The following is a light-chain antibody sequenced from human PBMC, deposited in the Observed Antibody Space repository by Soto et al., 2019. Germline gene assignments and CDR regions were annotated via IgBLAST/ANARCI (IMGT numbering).Light chain of an antibody. Sequence: DIQMTQSPSTLSASVGDRVTITCRASQSISTYLAWYQQKPGKVPKLLIYRASTLESGDPSRFSGSGSGTECTLTISSLQPDDFAAYYCQQYDRYSYTFGQGTKLEI. CDR1: QSISTY. J-gene: IGKJ2*01. CDR3: QQYDRYSYT. V-gene: IGKV1-5*03. CDR2: RAS.